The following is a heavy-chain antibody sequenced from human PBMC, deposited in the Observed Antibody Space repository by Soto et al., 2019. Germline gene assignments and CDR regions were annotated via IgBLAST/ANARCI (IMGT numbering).Heavy chain of an antibody. J-gene: IGHJ6*02. CDR2: INTYNGNT. V-gene: IGHV1-18*01. CDR3: AMVDVYVTPSPQDV. D-gene: IGHD3-16*01. Sequence: QVQLVQSGAEVKNPGASVKVSCKTLGYTFTSYGIGWARQAPGQGLEWMGWINTYNGNTNYAQNLQGRVTLTTDTSTSTAYMELRSLRSNDTAIYYCAMVDVYVTPSPQDVWGQGTTVTVSS. CDR1: GYTFTSYG.